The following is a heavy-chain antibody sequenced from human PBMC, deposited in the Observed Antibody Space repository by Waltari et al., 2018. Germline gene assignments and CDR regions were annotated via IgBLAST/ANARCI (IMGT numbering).Heavy chain of an antibody. CDR1: GFTFSSYA. V-gene: IGHV3-33*01. D-gene: IGHD3-10*01. J-gene: IGHJ6*02. CDR3: ARVHGRVHYYGMDI. CDR2: IWYDGTKT. Sequence: QMQLVESGGGVVQPGRSLSLSCATSGFTFSSYAMHWVRQAPCKGLGWGAVIWYDGTKTYHADSVRGRFSISRDNFQSILYLQMDSLRAEDTAVYYWARVHGRVHYYGMDIWGQGTTVIVSS.